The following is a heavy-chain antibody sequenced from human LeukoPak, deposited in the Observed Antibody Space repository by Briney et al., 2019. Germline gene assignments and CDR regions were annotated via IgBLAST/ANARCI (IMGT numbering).Heavy chain of an antibody. CDR2: MNPNSGNT. Sequence: ASVKVSCKASGYTFTSYDINWVRQATGQGLEWMGWMNPNSGNTGYAQKFQGRVTMTRNTSISTAYMELSSLRSEDTAVYYCARGQIDDFWSGYWGAYDAFDIWGQGTMVTVSS. V-gene: IGHV1-8*01. J-gene: IGHJ3*02. CDR1: GYTFTSYD. D-gene: IGHD3-3*01. CDR3: ARGQIDDFWSGYWGAYDAFDI.